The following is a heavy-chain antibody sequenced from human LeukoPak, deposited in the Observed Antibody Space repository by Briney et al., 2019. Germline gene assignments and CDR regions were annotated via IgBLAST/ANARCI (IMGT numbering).Heavy chain of an antibody. CDR3: AKDSRDYYDSSGYYYLGYFDY. Sequence: PGGSLRLSCAASGFTFSSYGMHWVRQAPGKGLEWVAVISYDGSNKYYADSVKGRFTISRDNSKNTLYLQMNSLRAEDTAVYYCAKDSRDYYDSSGYYYLGYFDYWGQGTLITVSS. V-gene: IGHV3-30*18. CDR1: GFTFSSYG. CDR2: ISYDGSNK. D-gene: IGHD3-22*01. J-gene: IGHJ4*02.